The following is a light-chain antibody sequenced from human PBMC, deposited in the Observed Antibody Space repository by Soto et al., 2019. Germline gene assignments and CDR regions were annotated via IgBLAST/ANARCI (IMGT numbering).Light chain of an antibody. CDR1: SSDVGGYNY. CDR3: SSYSSSSTWV. Sequence: QSVLTQPASVSGSPGQSITISCTGASSDVGGYNYVSWYQQHPGKAPKLMIYEVSNRPSGVSNRFSGSKSGYTASLTISGLQAEDEADYYCSSYSSSSTWVFGGGTKLTVL. CDR2: EVS. J-gene: IGLJ3*02. V-gene: IGLV2-14*01.